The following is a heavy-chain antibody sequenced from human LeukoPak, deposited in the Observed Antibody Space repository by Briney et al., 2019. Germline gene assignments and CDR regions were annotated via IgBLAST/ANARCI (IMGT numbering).Heavy chain of an antibody. D-gene: IGHD6-13*01. CDR2: INHSGST. J-gene: IGHJ1*01. Sequence: LRLSCAASGFTFSDYYMSWIRQPPGKGLEWIGEINHSGSTNYNPSLKSRVTISVDTSKNQFSLKLSSVTAADTAVYYCASTKSIAAAGTPPGYFQHWGQGTLVTVSS. V-gene: IGHV4-34*01. CDR1: GFTFSDYY. CDR3: ASTKSIAAAGTPPGYFQH.